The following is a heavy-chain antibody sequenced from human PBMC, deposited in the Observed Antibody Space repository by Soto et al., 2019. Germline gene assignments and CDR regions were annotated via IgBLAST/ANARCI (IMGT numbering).Heavy chain of an antibody. CDR3: AKGLYYYDSSGYRLVDY. CDR2: VSVSGGTT. J-gene: IGHJ4*02. V-gene: IGHV3-23*01. Sequence: WGSLRLSCAASGFMFNNYAMSWVRQAPGKGLEWVSTVSVSGGTTYYADSLKGRFTISRDNSKKTVYLQMNRLRADDTAIYYCAKGLYYYDSSGYRLVDYWGQGTLVPVSS. D-gene: IGHD3-22*01. CDR1: GFMFNNYA.